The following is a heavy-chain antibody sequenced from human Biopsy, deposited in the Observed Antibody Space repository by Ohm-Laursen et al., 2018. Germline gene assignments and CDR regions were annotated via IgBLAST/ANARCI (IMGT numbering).Heavy chain of an antibody. CDR2: VYYTGST. J-gene: IGHJ2*01. Sequence: SDTLSLTCSVSGGSINSGGHFWGWVRQSPGKGLEWIGYVYYTGSTDYNPSLQSRVTISVDTSKNHFSLRLRSVTPADTAIYYCARDRGYYSDRTVPGYFDLWGRGTLVTVSS. CDR1: GGSINSGGHF. V-gene: IGHV4-61*03. CDR3: ARDRGYYSDRTVPGYFDL. D-gene: IGHD3-22*01.